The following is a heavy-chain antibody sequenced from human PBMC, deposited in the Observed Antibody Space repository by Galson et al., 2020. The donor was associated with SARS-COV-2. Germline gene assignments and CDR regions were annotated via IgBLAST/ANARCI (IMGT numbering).Heavy chain of an antibody. CDR1: GGSISTDGHF. CDR2: IYHSGTT. D-gene: IGHD3-10*01. CDR3: ARTSGDLDI. Sequence: SQTLSLTCSVSGGSISTDGHFWTWIRQPPGKGLEWLGYIYHSGTTYYNPSLKNRLTLAVDKSQNQFSLRLRSVTAADTAMYFCARTSGDLDIWGKGTKVTVSS. J-gene: IGHJ3*02. V-gene: IGHV4-31*03.